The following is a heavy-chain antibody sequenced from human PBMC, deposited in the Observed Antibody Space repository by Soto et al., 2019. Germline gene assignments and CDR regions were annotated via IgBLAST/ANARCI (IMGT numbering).Heavy chain of an antibody. J-gene: IGHJ4*02. CDR1: GGSISSGGYY. CDR3: ARDSLNYGSFDY. D-gene: IGHD3-10*01. Sequence: SETLSLTCTVSGGSISSGGYYWSWIRQHPGKGLEWIGYIYYSGSTYYNPSLKSRVTISVDTSKNQFSLKLSSVTAADTAVYYCARDSLNYGSFDYWGQGTLVTVSS. CDR2: IYYSGST. V-gene: IGHV4-31*03.